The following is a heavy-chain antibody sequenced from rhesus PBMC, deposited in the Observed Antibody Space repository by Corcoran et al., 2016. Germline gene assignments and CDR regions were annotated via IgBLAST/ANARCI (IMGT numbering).Heavy chain of an antibody. CDR2: IYGSSGST. D-gene: IGHD2-39*01. J-gene: IGHJ4*01. Sequence: QVQLQESGPGVVKPSETLSLTCAVSGGSISSGYDWSWIRQPPGKGLEWIGYIYGSSGSTHYNPSLKSRVTISIDTSKNQVSLKLSSVTAADTAVYYCARRALVYYFDYWGQGVLVTVSS. V-gene: IGHV4-76*01. CDR3: ARRALVYYFDY. CDR1: GGSISSGYD.